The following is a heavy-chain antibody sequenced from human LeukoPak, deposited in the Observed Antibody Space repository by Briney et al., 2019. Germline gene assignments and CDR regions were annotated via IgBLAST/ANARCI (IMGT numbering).Heavy chain of an antibody. CDR1: GGSISSGGYY. D-gene: IGHD3-10*01. V-gene: IGHV4-31*03. CDR3: AVGYYGSGTPFDY. J-gene: IGHJ4*02. CDR2: IYYSGST. Sequence: PSETLSLTCTVSGGSISSGGYYWSWIRQHPGKGLEWIGHIYYSGSTYYNPSLKSRVTISVDTSKNQFSLKLSSVTAADTAVYYCAVGYYGSGTPFDYWGQGTLVTVSS.